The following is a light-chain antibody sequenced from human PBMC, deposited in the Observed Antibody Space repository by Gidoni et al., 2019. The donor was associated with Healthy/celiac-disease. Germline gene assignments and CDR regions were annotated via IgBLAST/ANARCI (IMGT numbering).Light chain of an antibody. CDR3: QQYGSSPQYT. V-gene: IGKV3-20*01. Sequence: ELVLTQSPGSLPLSPGERATLSCRASQSVSSSYLAWYQQKPGQDPRPLIYGAASRATGIPDRFSGSRSGTELTLTISRLEPEDFAVYYCQQYGSSPQYTFGQGTKLEIK. CDR1: QSVSSSY. CDR2: GAA. J-gene: IGKJ2*01.